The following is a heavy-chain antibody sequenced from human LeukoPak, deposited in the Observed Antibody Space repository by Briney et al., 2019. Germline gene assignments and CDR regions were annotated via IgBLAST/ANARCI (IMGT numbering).Heavy chain of an antibody. J-gene: IGHJ4*02. CDR1: GYTFTSYY. CDR2: INPNSGNT. D-gene: IGHD1-26*01. Sequence: ASVKVSCKASGYTFTSYYMHWVRQAPGQGLEWMGIINPNSGNTGYAQKFQGRVTMTRNISISTAYMELSSLRSEDTAVYYCARGRLAELDYWGQGTLVTVSS. V-gene: IGHV1-8*02. CDR3: ARGRLAELDY.